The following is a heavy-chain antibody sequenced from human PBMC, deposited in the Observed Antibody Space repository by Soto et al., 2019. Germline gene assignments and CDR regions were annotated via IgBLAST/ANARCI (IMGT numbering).Heavy chain of an antibody. CDR1: GFTFSSYA. CDR2: ISYDGSNK. V-gene: IGHV3-30-3*01. CDR3: ASGSSWSLKLGYFQH. Sequence: QVQLVESGGGVVQPGRSLRLSCAASGFTFSSYAMHWVRQAPGKGLEWVAVISYDGSNKYYADSVKGRFTISRDNSKNTLYLQMNSLRAEDTAVYYCASGSSWSLKLGYFQHWGQGTLVTVSS. J-gene: IGHJ1*01. D-gene: IGHD6-6*01.